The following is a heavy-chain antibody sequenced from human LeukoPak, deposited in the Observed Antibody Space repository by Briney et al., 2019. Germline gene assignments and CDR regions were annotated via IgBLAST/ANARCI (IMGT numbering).Heavy chain of an antibody. CDR2: ISSSGSTI. CDR3: AREPVGAIDY. Sequence: QPGGSLRLSCAASGFIFNTYGMHWVRQAPGKGLEWVSYISSSGSTIYYADSVKGRFTISRDNAKNSLYLQMNSLRAEDTAVHYCAREPVGAIDYWGQGTLVTVSS. J-gene: IGHJ4*02. CDR1: GFIFNTYG. V-gene: IGHV3-48*04. D-gene: IGHD1-26*01.